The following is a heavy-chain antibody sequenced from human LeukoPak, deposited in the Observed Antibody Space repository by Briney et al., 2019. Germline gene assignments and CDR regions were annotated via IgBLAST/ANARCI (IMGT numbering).Heavy chain of an antibody. J-gene: IGHJ4*02. CDR3: ARGTAAGNLMDFDY. Sequence: PSETLSLTCTVSGYSISSGYYWGWIRQPPGKGLEWIGSIYHSGSTYYNPSLKSRVTISVDTSKNQFSLKLSSVTAADTAVYYCARGTAAGNLMDFDYWGQGTLVTVSS. CDR2: IYHSGST. CDR1: GYSISSGYY. D-gene: IGHD6-13*01. V-gene: IGHV4-38-2*02.